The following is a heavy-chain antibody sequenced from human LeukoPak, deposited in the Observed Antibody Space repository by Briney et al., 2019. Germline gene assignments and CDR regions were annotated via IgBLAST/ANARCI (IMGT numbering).Heavy chain of an antibody. D-gene: IGHD3-22*01. Sequence: PGGSLRLSCAASGFTFSTYAMHWVRQAPGKGLDWVAVISYDGSNKYYADSVKGRFTISRDNSKNTLYLQMNSLRAEDTAVYYCARGDYYDSSGYYFPGGAYYYYRMDVWGQGTTVTVSS. CDR3: ARGDYYDSSGYYFPGGAYYYYRMDV. V-gene: IGHV3-30-3*01. J-gene: IGHJ6*02. CDR2: ISYDGSNK. CDR1: GFTFSTYA.